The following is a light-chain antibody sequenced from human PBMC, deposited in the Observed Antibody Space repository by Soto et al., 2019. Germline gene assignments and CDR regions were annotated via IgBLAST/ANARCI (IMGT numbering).Light chain of an antibody. Sequence: IVLKQSPGTLSLSTGERATLSCRASQSVSSSYLAWYQQKPGQAPRLLVYGASSRATGIPDRFSGSGSGTDFTLTISRLEPEDFAVYYCQQYGSSRPFGQGTNVDIK. CDR2: GAS. CDR3: QQYGSSRP. CDR1: QSVSSSY. J-gene: IGKJ1*01. V-gene: IGKV3-20*01.